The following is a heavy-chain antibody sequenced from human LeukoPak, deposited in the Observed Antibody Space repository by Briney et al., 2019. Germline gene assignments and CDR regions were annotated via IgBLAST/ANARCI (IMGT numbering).Heavy chain of an antibody. Sequence: GASVKVSCKASGYTFTGYYMHWVRQAPGQGLEWMGWINPSSGGTNYAQKFQGRVTMTRDTSISTAYMELSRLRSDDTAVYYCAGRSYSSSWYYYYGMDVWGQGTTVTVSS. V-gene: IGHV1-2*02. CDR3: AGRSYSSSWYYYYGMDV. D-gene: IGHD6-13*01. CDR2: INPSSGGT. CDR1: GYTFTGYY. J-gene: IGHJ6*02.